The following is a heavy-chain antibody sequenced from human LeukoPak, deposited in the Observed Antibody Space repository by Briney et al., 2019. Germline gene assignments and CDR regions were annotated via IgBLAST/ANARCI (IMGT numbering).Heavy chain of an antibody. CDR1: GGSISNYY. CDR2: IYTSGST. Sequence: SETLSLTCTVSGGSISNYYWSWIRQPAGKGLEWIGRIYTSGSTNYNPSLKSRVTMSVDTSKNQFSLKLSSVTAADTAVYYCAGLKIDDSSGYYYAKWGQGTLVTVSS. V-gene: IGHV4-4*07. CDR3: AGLKIDDSSGYYYAK. D-gene: IGHD3-22*01. J-gene: IGHJ4*02.